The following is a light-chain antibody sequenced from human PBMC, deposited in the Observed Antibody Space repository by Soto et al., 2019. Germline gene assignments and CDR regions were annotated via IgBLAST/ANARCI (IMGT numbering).Light chain of an antibody. J-gene: IGKJ2*01. V-gene: IGKV3-11*01. CDR1: QSVSSY. CDR2: DAS. CDR3: QLRSIWPYT. Sequence: IVLTQYPATLSLSPGERATLSCRASQSVSSYLAWYQQKPGQAPRLLIYDASNRATGIPARFSGSGSGTDFTLTISSLEPEDFAVYYCQLRSIWPYTFGQVTKV.